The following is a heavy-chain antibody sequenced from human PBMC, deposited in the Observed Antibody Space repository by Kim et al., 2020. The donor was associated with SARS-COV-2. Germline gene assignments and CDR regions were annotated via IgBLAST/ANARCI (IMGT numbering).Heavy chain of an antibody. CDR3: ASGVITMVRGVMRGMDV. V-gene: IGHV4-34*01. Sequence: LKSRVTISVDTSKNQFSLKLSSVTAADTAVYYCASGVITMVRGVMRGMDVWGQGTTVTVSS. D-gene: IGHD3-10*01. J-gene: IGHJ6*02.